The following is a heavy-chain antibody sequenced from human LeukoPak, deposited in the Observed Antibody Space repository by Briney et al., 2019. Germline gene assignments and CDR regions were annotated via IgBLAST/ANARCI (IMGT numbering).Heavy chain of an antibody. CDR1: GYTFTSYD. D-gene: IGHD3-9*01. CDR2: MNPNSGNT. V-gene: IGHV1-8*01. Sequence: ASVKVSCKASGYTFTSYDINWVRQATGQGLEWMGWMNPNSGNTGYAQKFQGRVTITRNTSISTAYMELSSLRSEDTAVYNCARARPVRYYDILTGYSDYWGQGTLVTVSS. J-gene: IGHJ4*02. CDR3: ARARPVRYYDILTGYSDY.